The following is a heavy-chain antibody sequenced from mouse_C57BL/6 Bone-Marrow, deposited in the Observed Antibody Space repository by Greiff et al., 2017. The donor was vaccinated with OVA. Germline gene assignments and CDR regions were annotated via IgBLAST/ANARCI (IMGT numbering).Heavy chain of an antibody. CDR1: GFSLTSYG. J-gene: IGHJ1*03. CDR2: IWGDGST. Sequence: VKLVESGPGLVAPSQSLSITCTVSGFSLTSYGVSWVRQPPGKGLEWLGVIWGDGSTNYHSALISRLGISKDNSKSQVFLKLNRLQTDDTATYYCAKQGGYYGSSYWYFDVWGTGTTVTVSS. CDR3: AKQGGYYGSSYWYFDV. V-gene: IGHV2-3*01. D-gene: IGHD1-1*01.